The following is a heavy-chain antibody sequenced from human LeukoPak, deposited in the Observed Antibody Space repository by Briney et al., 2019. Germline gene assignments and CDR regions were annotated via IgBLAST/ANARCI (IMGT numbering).Heavy chain of an antibody. D-gene: IGHD2/OR15-2a*01. Sequence: HPGGSLRLSCATSGFIFSRDSMNWVRQAPGKGLEWVAYINGGGSPIYYADSVRGRFTISRDNAKNSLYLQMNSLRAEDTAVYDCVRDNPRCCGVIPSNIDDYWGQGTLVTVSS. CDR1: GFIFSRDS. V-gene: IGHV3-48*01. J-gene: IGHJ4*02. CDR2: INGGGSPI. CDR3: VRDNPRCCGVIPSNIDDY.